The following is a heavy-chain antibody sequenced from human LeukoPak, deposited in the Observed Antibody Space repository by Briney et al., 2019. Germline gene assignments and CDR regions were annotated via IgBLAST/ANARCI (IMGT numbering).Heavy chain of an antibody. CDR2: IDPNSGGT. J-gene: IGHJ4*02. Sequence: RASVKVSCKASGYTFTGYYMHWVRQAPGQGLEWMGWIDPNSGGTNYAQKFQGRVTMTRDTSISTAYMELSRLRSDDTAVYYCARDLRRGIQLWLLWGQGTLVTVSS. D-gene: IGHD5-18*01. V-gene: IGHV1-2*02. CDR3: ARDLRRGIQLWLL. CDR1: GYTFTGYY.